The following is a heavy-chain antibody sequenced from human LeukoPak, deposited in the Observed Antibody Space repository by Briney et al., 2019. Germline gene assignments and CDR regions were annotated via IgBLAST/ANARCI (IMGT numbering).Heavy chain of an antibody. CDR3: ATLTDTNWFDP. CDR1: GFTFSSYA. CDR2: ISGGGGGT. V-gene: IGHV3-23*01. Sequence: GALRLSCAASGFTFSSYAMSWVRQAPGKGLEWVSTISGGGGGTYYADSVKGRFTISRDNAKNSLYLQMNSLRADDTAVYYCATLTDTNWFDPWGQGTLATVSS. J-gene: IGHJ5*02.